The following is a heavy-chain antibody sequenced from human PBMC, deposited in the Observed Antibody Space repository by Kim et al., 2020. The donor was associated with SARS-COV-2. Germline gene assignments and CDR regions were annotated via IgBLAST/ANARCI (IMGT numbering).Heavy chain of an antibody. D-gene: IGHD4-17*01. V-gene: IGHV3-33*01. J-gene: IGHJ4*02. CDR2: IWYDGSNK. Sequence: PWGRQAPGKGLGWVAVIWYDGSNKYYADSVKGRFTISRDNSKNTLYLQMNSLRAEDTAVYYCARSMTTLMYFDYWGQGTLVTVSS. CDR3: ARSMTTLMYFDY.